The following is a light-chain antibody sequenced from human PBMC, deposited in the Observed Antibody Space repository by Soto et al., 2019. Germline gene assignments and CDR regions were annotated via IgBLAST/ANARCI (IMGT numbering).Light chain of an antibody. CDR1: ESVSSN. CDR2: GEA. Sequence: EIVMTQSPATLSVSPGERATLSCRASESVSSNLAWYQQKPGQAPRLLIYGEATRATGIAARFSGSWSGTEFTLTISSLQSEDFAVYYCQQYNNWPPITFGQGTRLEIK. CDR3: QQYNNWPPIT. J-gene: IGKJ5*01. V-gene: IGKV3-15*01.